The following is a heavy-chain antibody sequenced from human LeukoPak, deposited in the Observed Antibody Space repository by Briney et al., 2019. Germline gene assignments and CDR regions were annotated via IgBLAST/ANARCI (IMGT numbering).Heavy chain of an antibody. D-gene: IGHD3-3*01. V-gene: IGHV3-74*03. J-gene: IGHJ4*02. Sequence: PVGSLRLSCVASGFTFSNYWMHWVRQAPGKGLVWVSRVNSDGSSATYADSVKGRFTIARDNAKNTVFLQMNSLRAEDTAVYYCARETIYDFRSDYHIDYWGQGTLVTVSS. CDR1: GFTFSNYW. CDR3: ARETIYDFRSDYHIDY. CDR2: VNSDGSSA.